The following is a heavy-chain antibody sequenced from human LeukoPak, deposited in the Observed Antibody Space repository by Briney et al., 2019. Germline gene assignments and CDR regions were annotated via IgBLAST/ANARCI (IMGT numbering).Heavy chain of an antibody. D-gene: IGHD5-18*01. CDR3: AKDQNGGYHFDY. CDR2: ISGSDDST. V-gene: IGHV3-23*01. Sequence: GGSLRLSCAASGFTFSSYAMSWVRQAPGKGLEWVSTISGSDDSTYYGDSVKGRFTISRDNSKNTLYLQMNSLRAEDTAVYYCAKDQNGGYHFDYWGQGTLVTVSS. J-gene: IGHJ4*02. CDR1: GFTFSSYA.